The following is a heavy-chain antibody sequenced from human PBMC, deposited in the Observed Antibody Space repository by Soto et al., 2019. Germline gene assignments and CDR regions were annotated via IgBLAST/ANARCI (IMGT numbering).Heavy chain of an antibody. CDR1: GYTFTSYA. CDR2: INAGNGNT. V-gene: IGHV1-3*01. J-gene: IGHJ6*02. CDR3: ARAGYCSSTSCLPPNSYGMDV. Sequence: GASVKVSCKASGYTFTSYAMHWVRQAPGQRLEWMGWINAGNGNTKYSQKFQGRVTITRDTSASTAYMELSSLRSEDTAVYYCARAGYCSSTSCLPPNSYGMDVRGQGTTVTVSS. D-gene: IGHD2-2*03.